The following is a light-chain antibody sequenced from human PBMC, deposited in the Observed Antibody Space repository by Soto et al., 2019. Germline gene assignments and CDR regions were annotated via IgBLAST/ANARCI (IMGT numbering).Light chain of an antibody. CDR1: QSVSSSY. CDR2: GAS. Sequence: EIVLTQSPGTLSLSPGERATLSCRASQSVSSSYLAWYQQKPGQAPRLLIYGASSRATGIPDRFSGSGSGTDFTITISRLEPEAFAVYYCQQYGSSHPYTFGQGTKLEIK. J-gene: IGKJ2*01. V-gene: IGKV3-20*01. CDR3: QQYGSSHPYT.